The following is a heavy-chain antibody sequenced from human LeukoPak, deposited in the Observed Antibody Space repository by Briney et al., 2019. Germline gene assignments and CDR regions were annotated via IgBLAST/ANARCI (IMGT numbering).Heavy chain of an antibody. J-gene: IGHJ3*02. Sequence: GESLKISCKGSGYTFTSYWIGWVRQMPGKGLEWMGIIYPDDSDTRYSPSFQGQVSISADKSISTAYLQWSSLKAWDTAMYYCARTGTTPSDAFDIWGQGTLVTVSS. CDR3: ARTGTTPSDAFDI. CDR2: IYPDDSDT. V-gene: IGHV5-51*01. CDR1: GYTFTSYW. D-gene: IGHD4-17*01.